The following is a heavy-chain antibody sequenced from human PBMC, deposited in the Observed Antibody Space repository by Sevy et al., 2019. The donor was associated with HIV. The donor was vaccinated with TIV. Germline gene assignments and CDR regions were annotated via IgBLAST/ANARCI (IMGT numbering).Heavy chain of an antibody. D-gene: IGHD3-16*01. CDR3: ARDAGVGAPYYYYGMDV. CDR1: EFTFSSYT. Sequence: GGSLRLSCAASEFTFSSYTMNWVRQAPGKGLQWVSSITSDSTYVFYADSLRGRFTISRDNAKNSLYLQMNSLRAEDTALYYCARDAGVGAPYYYYGMDVWGQGTTVTVSS. V-gene: IGHV3-21*01. J-gene: IGHJ6*02. CDR2: ITSDSTYV.